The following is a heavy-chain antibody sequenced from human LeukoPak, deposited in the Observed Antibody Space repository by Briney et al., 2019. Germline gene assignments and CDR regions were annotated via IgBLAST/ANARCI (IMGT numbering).Heavy chain of an antibody. CDR3: ARGLMGYCSSTSCFYFDY. J-gene: IGHJ4*02. D-gene: IGHD2-2*01. CDR2: IYYSGST. CDR1: GGSISSGGYY. Sequence: SETLSLTCTVSGGSISSGGYYWSWIRQHPGKGLEWIGYIYYSGSTYYNPSLKSRVTISVDTSKNQFSLKLSSVTAADTAVYYCARGLMGYCSSTSCFYFDYWGQGTLVTVSS. V-gene: IGHV4-31*03.